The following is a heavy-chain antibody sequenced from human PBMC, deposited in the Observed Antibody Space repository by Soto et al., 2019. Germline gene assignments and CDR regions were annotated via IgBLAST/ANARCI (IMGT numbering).Heavy chain of an antibody. CDR3: ARVSGYDRAPFDY. J-gene: IGHJ4*02. V-gene: IGHV1-69*13. CDR2: IIPIFGTA. Sequence: SVKVSCTASGGTFSSYAISCVRQAPGQGLEWMGGIIPIFGTANYAQKFQGRVTITADESTSTAYMELSSLRSEDTAVYYCARVSGYDRAPFDYWGQGTLVTVSS. CDR1: GGTFSSYA. D-gene: IGHD3-9*01.